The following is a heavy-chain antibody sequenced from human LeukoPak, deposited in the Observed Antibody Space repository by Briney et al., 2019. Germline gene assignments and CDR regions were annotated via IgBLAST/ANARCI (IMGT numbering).Heavy chain of an antibody. J-gene: IGHJ3*02. CDR1: GGSISSGGYS. CDR3: VRSGIVGATTRAFDI. CDR2: IYHSGST. V-gene: IGHV4-30-2*01. D-gene: IGHD1-26*01. Sequence: PSETLSLTCAVSGGSISSGGYSWSWIRQPPGKGLEWIGYIYHSGSTYYNPSLKSRVTISVDRSKNQFSLKLSSVTAADTAVYYCVRSGIVGATTRAFDIWGQGTMVTVSS.